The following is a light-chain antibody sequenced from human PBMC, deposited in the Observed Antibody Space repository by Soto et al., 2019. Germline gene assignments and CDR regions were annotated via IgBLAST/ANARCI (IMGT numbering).Light chain of an antibody. CDR3: QQYGSSPGT. CDR2: GAS. J-gene: IGKJ1*01. CDR1: QSVSSSY. Sequence: ETVLTQSPGTLSLSPGERVTLSCRASQSVSSSYLAWYQQKPSQAPRLLIYGASSRATGIPDRFSGSGSGTDFTLTISRLEPEDFAVYYCQQYGSSPGTFGQGTKVEIK. V-gene: IGKV3-20*01.